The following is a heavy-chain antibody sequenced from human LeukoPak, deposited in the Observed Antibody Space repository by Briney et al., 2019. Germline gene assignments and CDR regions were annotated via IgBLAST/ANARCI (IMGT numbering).Heavy chain of an antibody. Sequence: SETLSLTCTVSGGPMSSYYWSWIRQPPGKGLEWIGYIFYSGSTNYNPSLKSRVTVLVDTSKNQFSLTLGSVTAADTAVYYCARQPYILGAYYFDYWGQGALVTVSS. CDR2: IFYSGST. CDR1: GGPMSSYY. D-gene: IGHD1-26*01. V-gene: IGHV4-59*08. J-gene: IGHJ4*02. CDR3: ARQPYILGAYYFDY.